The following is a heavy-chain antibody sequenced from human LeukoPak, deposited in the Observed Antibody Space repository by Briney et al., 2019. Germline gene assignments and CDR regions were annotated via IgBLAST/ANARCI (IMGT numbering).Heavy chain of an antibody. V-gene: IGHV4-59*08. J-gene: IGHJ5*02. CDR1: GGSISSYY. CDR2: IYYSGST. Sequence: SETLSLTCTVSGGSISSYYWSWIRQPPGKGLEWIGYIYYSGSTNYNPSLKSRVTISVDTSKNQCSLKLSSATATDTAVYYCARIRRIRIWFGDLRFLPSNWFDPWGQGTLVTVSS. D-gene: IGHD3-10*01. CDR3: ARIRRIRIWFGDLRFLPSNWFDP.